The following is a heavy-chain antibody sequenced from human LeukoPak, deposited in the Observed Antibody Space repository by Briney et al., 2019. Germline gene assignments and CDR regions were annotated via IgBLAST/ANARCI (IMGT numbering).Heavy chain of an antibody. CDR2: IKNDGSDI. CDR1: GFTFRTYG. Sequence: GGSLRLSCAASGFTFRTYGMHWVRQAPGKGLEWVALIKNDGSDIYYGDSVRGRFTISRDNSKESLYLQMTSLRSEDTALYYCATDHPHRDYFESWGQGILVIVPS. V-gene: IGHV3-30*02. CDR3: ATDHPHRDYFES. J-gene: IGHJ4*02.